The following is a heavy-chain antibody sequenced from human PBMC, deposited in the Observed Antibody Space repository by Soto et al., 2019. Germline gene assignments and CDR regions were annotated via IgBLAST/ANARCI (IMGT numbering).Heavy chain of an antibody. V-gene: IGHV3-21*01. Sequence: PGGSLRLSCAASGFTFSSYSMNWVRQAPGKGLEWVSSISSSSSYIYYADSVKGRFTISRDNAKNSLYLQMNSLRAEDTAVYYCARDSGAKYYPKTYFDYWGQGTLVTVSS. CDR1: GFTFSSYS. D-gene: IGHD3-10*01. CDR3: ARDSGAKYYPKTYFDY. CDR2: ISSSSSYI. J-gene: IGHJ4*02.